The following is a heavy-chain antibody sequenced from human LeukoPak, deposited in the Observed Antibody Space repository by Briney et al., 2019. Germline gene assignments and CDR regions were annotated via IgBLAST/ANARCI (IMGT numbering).Heavy chain of an antibody. D-gene: IGHD2-21*01. CDR3: ASKSSRFGVVDY. CDR2: IYYSGST. CDR1: GGSISSYY. J-gene: IGHJ4*02. Sequence: SETLSLTCTVSGGSISSYYWSWIRQPPGKGLEWIGYIYYSGSTNYNPSLKSRVTISVDTSKNQFSLKLSSATAADTAVYYCASKSSRFGVVDYWGQGTLVTVSS. V-gene: IGHV4-59*01.